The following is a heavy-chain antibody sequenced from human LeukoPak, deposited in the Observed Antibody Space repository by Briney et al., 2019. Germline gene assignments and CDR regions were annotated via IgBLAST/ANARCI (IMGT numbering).Heavy chain of an antibody. D-gene: IGHD1-26*01. CDR2: IPTSGTST. V-gene: IGHV3-48*03. Sequence: PGGSLRLSCATSGFTFSRYEMNWVRQAPGKGLEWISYIPTSGTSTYYADSVKGRFTISRDNGKTALSLQMNSLRAEDTAVYYCVVHSATSCYWGQGTLVTVSS. J-gene: IGHJ4*02. CDR1: GFTFSRYE. CDR3: VVHSATSCY.